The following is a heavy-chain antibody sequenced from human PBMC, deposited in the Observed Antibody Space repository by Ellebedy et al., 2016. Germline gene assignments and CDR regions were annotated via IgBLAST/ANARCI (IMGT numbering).Heavy chain of an antibody. CDR2: ISAYNGNT. CDR3: AAYSSPSAAFDI. CDR1: GYTFTSYG. J-gene: IGHJ3*02. D-gene: IGHD6-6*01. Sequence: ASVKVSXXASGYTFTSYGISWVRQAPGQGLEWMGWISAYNGNTNYAQKLQGRVTMTTDTSTSTAYMELRSLRSDDTAVYYCAAYSSPSAAFDIWGQGTKVTVSS. V-gene: IGHV1-18*01.